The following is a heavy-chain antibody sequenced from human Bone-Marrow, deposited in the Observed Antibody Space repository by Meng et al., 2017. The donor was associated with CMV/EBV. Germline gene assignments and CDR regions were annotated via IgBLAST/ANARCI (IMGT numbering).Heavy chain of an antibody. Sequence: GESLKIPCAASGFTFSSYAMSWVRQAPGKVLEWVSAISGSGGSTYYADSVKGRFTISRDNSKNTLYLQMNSLRAEDTAVYYCAKTKRSWHIAAAGSYFDYWGQGTLVTVS. J-gene: IGHJ4*02. CDR3: AKTKRSWHIAAAGSYFDY. CDR1: GFTFSSYA. D-gene: IGHD6-13*01. V-gene: IGHV3-23*01. CDR2: ISGSGGST.